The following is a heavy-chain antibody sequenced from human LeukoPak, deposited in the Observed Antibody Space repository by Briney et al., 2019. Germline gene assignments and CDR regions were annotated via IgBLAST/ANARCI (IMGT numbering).Heavy chain of an antibody. CDR3: ARASGVSSYLLPI. D-gene: IGHD2-8*01. Sequence: SETLSLTCTVSGGSVSSGRYYWSWIRQPPGKGLEWIGYIYYSGSTSHNPSYSSGSTNYNPSLKSRVTTSIDTSKNQFSLRLNSVTAADMAVYYCARASGVSSYLLPIWGQGTLVTVSS. CDR1: GGSVSSGRYY. CDR2: IYYSGSTSHNPSYSSGST. V-gene: IGHV4-61*01. J-gene: IGHJ4*02.